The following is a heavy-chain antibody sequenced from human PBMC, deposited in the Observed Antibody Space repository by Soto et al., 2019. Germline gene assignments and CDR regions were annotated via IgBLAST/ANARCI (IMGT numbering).Heavy chain of an antibody. CDR2: IYPGDSDT. Sequence: EVQLVQSGAEVKKPGESLKISCRGCGYSFTSYGIGWVRQMPGKGLEWMGIIYPGDSDTRYSPSFQGQVTISADKSISTAYLQWSSLKASDTAMYYCARPWATYESNDAFDIWGQGTMVTVSS. V-gene: IGHV5-51*01. CDR3: ARPWATYESNDAFDI. J-gene: IGHJ3*02. CDR1: GYSFTSYG. D-gene: IGHD5-12*01.